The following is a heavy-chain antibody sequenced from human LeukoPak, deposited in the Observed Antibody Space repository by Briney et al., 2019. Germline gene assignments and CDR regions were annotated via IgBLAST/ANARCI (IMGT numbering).Heavy chain of an antibody. CDR1: GGSISSYY. D-gene: IGHD5-24*01. V-gene: IGHV4-59*01. Sequence: SETLSLTCTVSGGSISSYYWSWIRQPPGKGLEWIGYIHYSGSNNYNPPLKSRVTISVDTSKNQFSLKLRSVTASDTAAYYCARVGEMATAYYFDYWGQGTLVTVSS. J-gene: IGHJ4*02. CDR2: IHYSGSN. CDR3: ARVGEMATAYYFDY.